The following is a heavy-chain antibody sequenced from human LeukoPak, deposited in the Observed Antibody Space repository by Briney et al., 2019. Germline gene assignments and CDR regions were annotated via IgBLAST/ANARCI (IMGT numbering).Heavy chain of an antibody. CDR2: IYYSGST. D-gene: IGHD1-7*01. V-gene: IGHV4-39*07. CDR1: GGSISSSSYY. Sequence: PSETLSLTCTLSGGSISSSSYYWGSIRPPPGKGLEWIGSIYYSGSTYYNPSLKSRVTISVDPSKNQFSPKLSSVSAADTAVYYCARDGLELLDYWGQGTLVTVSS. CDR3: ARDGLELLDY. J-gene: IGHJ4*02.